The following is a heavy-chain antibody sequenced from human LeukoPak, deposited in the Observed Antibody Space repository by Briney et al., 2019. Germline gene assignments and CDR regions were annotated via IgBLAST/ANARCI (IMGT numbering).Heavy chain of an antibody. Sequence: GESLKISCKDSRYSFTDYWIGWVRQMPGKGLEWMGIIYPGDSDTRYSPSFQGQVTISADKSISTAYLQWSSLKASDTAMYYCARHEIAARPGVDYWGQGTLVTVSS. V-gene: IGHV5-51*01. D-gene: IGHD6-6*01. CDR2: IYPGDSDT. CDR3: ARHEIAARPGVDY. J-gene: IGHJ4*02. CDR1: RYSFTDYW.